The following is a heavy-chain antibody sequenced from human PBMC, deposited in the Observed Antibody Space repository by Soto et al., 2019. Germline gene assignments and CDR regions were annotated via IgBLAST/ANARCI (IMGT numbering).Heavy chain of an antibody. J-gene: IGHJ5*02. V-gene: IGHV4-30-2*01. Sequence: SETLSLTCAVCGGSISSGGYSWSWIWQPPGKGLEWIGYIYHSGSTYSNRSLKSRVTISVDRSKNQFSLKLSSVTAADTAVYYFARVPDRWGQGTLVTVSS. D-gene: IGHD2-2*01. CDR2: IYHSGST. CDR1: GGSISSGGYS. CDR3: ARVPDR.